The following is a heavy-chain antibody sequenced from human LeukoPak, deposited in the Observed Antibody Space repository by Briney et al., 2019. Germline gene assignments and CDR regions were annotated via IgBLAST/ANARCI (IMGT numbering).Heavy chain of an antibody. Sequence: PSGTLSLACAVSGGSISSNNWWGWVRQPPGKGLEWIGYIYYSGSTYYNPSLKSRVTISVDTSKNQFSLKLSSVTAADTAVYYCARDGYGGYYYYGMDVWGQGTTVTVSS. CDR3: ARDGYGGYYYYGMDV. D-gene: IGHD4-23*01. CDR2: IYYSGST. J-gene: IGHJ6*02. V-gene: IGHV4-4*02. CDR1: GGSISSNNW.